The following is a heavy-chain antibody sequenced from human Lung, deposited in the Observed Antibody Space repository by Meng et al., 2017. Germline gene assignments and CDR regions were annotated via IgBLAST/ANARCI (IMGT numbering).Heavy chain of an antibody. J-gene: IGHJ4*02. V-gene: IGHV4-34*01. Sequence: QLQRRGAGLLKPSETLALTCVVSGGSFSDYYWSWIRQPPGKGLEWIGEINHSGSTNYNPSLESRATISVDTSQNNLSLKLSSVTAADSAVYYCARGPTTMAHDFDYWGQGTLVTVSS. D-gene: IGHD4-11*01. CDR2: INHSGST. CDR3: ARGPTTMAHDFDY. CDR1: GGSFSDYY.